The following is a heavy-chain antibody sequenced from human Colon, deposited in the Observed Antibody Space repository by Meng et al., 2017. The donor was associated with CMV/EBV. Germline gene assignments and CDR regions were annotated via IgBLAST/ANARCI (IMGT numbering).Heavy chain of an antibody. CDR1: GSSFSNSW. J-gene: IGHJ4*02. CDR2: TNEDGSDK. V-gene: IGHV3-7*03. CDR3: AKGTMTPAGGSLNYYDS. Sequence: GGSLRLSCAASGSSFSNSWMIWVRRAPGKGLEWVAKTNEDGSDKYYVDSVKGRFTIFRDNAKNSVFLQMDSLRAEDTAMYYCAKGTMTPAGGSLNYYDSWGQGTLVTVSS. D-gene: IGHD2-2*01.